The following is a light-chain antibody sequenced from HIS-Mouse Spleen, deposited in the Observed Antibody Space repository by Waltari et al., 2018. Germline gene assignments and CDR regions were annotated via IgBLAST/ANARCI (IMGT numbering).Light chain of an antibody. CDR3: AAWDDSLSGYV. V-gene: IGLV1-47*01. CDR1: SSNIGSNY. Sequence: QSVLTQPPAASGTPGQRVTISCSGRSSNIGSNYVDLYQQLPGTAPKLLIYRNNQRPSGVPDRFSGSKSGTSASLAISGLRSEDEADYYCAAWDDSLSGYVFGTGTKVTVL. J-gene: IGLJ1*01. CDR2: RNN.